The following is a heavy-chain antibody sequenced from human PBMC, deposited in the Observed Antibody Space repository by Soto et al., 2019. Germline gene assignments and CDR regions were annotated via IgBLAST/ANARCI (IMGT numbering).Heavy chain of an antibody. Sequence: PGGSLRLSCAASGFTFSSYEMNWVRQAPGKGLEWVSYISSSGSTIYYADSVKGRFTISRDNAKNSLYLQMNSLRAEDTAVYYRARFGTPRIFPLYYYGMDVWGQGTTVTVSS. V-gene: IGHV3-48*03. J-gene: IGHJ6*02. CDR2: ISSSGSTI. CDR3: ARFGTPRIFPLYYYGMDV. D-gene: IGHD3-10*01. CDR1: GFTFSSYE.